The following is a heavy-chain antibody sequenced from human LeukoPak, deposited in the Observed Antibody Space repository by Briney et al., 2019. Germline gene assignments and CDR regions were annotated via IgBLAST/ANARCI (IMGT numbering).Heavy chain of an antibody. V-gene: IGHV3-33*08. CDR3: AGLGSSWSFDY. Sequence: PGGSLRLSCVVSGFTFSSYWMNWVRQAPGKGLEWVAVIWFDGSNKYYADSVKGRFTISRDSSKNIYLQMNSLRAEDTGVYYCAGLGSSWSFDYWGQGTLVTVSS. CDR1: GFTFSSYW. D-gene: IGHD6-13*01. CDR2: IWFDGSNK. J-gene: IGHJ4*02.